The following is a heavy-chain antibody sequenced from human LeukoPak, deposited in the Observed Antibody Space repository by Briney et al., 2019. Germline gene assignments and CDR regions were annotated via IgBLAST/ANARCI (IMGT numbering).Heavy chain of an antibody. J-gene: IGHJ5*02. V-gene: IGHV5-51*01. CDR3: ARLAYYYGSGSFENWFDP. CDR1: GYSFTSYW. D-gene: IGHD3-10*01. CDR2: IYPGDSDT. Sequence: GESLKISCKGSGYSFTSYWIAWVRQMPGKGLEWMGIIYPGDSDTRYGPSFQGQVTISADKSISTSYLQWSSLKASDTAMYYCARLAYYYGSGSFENWFDPWGQGTLVTVSS.